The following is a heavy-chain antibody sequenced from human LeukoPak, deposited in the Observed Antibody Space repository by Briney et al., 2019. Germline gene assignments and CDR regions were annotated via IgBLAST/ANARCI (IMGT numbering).Heavy chain of an antibody. CDR2: IHSSGFT. J-gene: IGHJ4*02. CDR3: AGRRDRCLLLDY. V-gene: IGHV3-66*01. CDR1: DFSVSSYY. D-gene: IGHD1-26*01. Sequence: GGSLRLSCAASDFSVSSYYVTWMRQAPGKGLEWVSVIHSSGFTYYADSVKGRFTISRDNSKNALYLQMNNLRAEDTAVYYCAGRRDRCLLLDYWGQGTLVTVSS.